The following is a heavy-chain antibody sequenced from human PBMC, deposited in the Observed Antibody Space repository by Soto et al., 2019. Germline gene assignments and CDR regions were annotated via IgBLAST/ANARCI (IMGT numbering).Heavy chain of an antibody. CDR2: IIPIFGTA. J-gene: IGHJ4*02. CDR3: ARSDMVRGVITCFDY. V-gene: IGHV1-69*01. CDR1: GGTFSSYA. Sequence: QVQLVQSGAEVKKPGSSVKVSCTASGGTFSSYAISWVRQAPGQGLEWMGGIIPIFGTAKYAQKFKGRVTITADESTSTAYMELSSLRSEDTAVYYCARSDMVRGVITCFDYWGQGTLVTVSS. D-gene: IGHD3-10*01.